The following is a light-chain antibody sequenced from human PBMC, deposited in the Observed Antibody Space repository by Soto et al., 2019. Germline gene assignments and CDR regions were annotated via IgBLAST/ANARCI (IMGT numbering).Light chain of an antibody. J-gene: IGLJ1*01. V-gene: IGLV2-14*03. Sequence: QSALTQTASVSGSPGQSINIYCLESGRDVGAYNYVSWYQQQLAKAPKLNIYDVEDRPALFSNRFTASKTAFTASLTISELQAEDKADYYCGSYTTIYSYVFGRETKVTV. CDR1: GRDVGAYNY. CDR2: DVE. CDR3: GSYTTIYSYV.